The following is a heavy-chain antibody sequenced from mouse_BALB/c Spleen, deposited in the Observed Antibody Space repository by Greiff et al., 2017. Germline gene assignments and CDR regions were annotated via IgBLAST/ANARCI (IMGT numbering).Heavy chain of an antibody. V-gene: IGHV3-2*02. J-gene: IGHJ3*01. CDR3: ARDGYSLFAY. CDR2: ISYSGST. CDR1: GYSITSDYA. D-gene: IGHD1-2*01. Sequence: EVKLMESGPGLVKPSQSLSLTCTVTGYSITSDYAWNWIRQFPGNKLEWMGYISYSGSTSYNPSLKSRISITRDTSKNQFFLQLNSVTTEDTATYYCARDGYSLFAYWGQGTLVTVSA.